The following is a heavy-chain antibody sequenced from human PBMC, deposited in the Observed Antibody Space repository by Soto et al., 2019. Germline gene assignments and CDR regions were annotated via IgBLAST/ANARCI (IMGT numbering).Heavy chain of an antibody. Sequence: QVQLVQSGAEVKKPGSSVKVSCKASGGTFSSYPISWVRQAPGQGLEWMGRIIPILGIANYAQKFQGRVTITADKSTSTAYMELSSLRSEDTAVYYCATKGYCSGGSCFLCYYYGMDVWGQGTTVTVSS. J-gene: IGHJ6*02. D-gene: IGHD2-15*01. CDR2: IIPILGIA. CDR3: ATKGYCSGGSCFLCYYYGMDV. V-gene: IGHV1-69*02. CDR1: GGTFSSYP.